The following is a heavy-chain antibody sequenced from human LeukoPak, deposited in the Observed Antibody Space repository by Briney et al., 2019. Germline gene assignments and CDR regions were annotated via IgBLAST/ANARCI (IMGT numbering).Heavy chain of an antibody. V-gene: IGHV1-18*01. D-gene: IGHD3-22*01. Sequence: ASVKVSCKASGYTFTSYGISWVRQAPGQGLEWMGWIGAYNGNTNYAQKLQGRVTMTTDTSTSTAYMELRSLRSDDTAVYYCARSAPAINSGLVDYWGQGTLVTVSS. CDR2: IGAYNGNT. J-gene: IGHJ4*02. CDR3: ARSAPAINSGLVDY. CDR1: GYTFTSYG.